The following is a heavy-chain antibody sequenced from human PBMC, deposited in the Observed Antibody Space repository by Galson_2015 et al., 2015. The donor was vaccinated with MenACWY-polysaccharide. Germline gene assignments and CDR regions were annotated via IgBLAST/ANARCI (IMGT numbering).Heavy chain of an antibody. CDR2: IKGDGSET. CDR3: ATQAWGRFDY. Sequence: SLRLSCAASGLTFSSHWMSWVRQAPGKGLEWVANIKGDGSETYYVESMKGRCTISRDNAKNSLYLQMNSLRVEDTAVYYCATQAWGRFDYWGQGALVTVSS. J-gene: IGHJ4*02. CDR1: GLTFSSHW. V-gene: IGHV3-7*03. D-gene: IGHD7-27*01.